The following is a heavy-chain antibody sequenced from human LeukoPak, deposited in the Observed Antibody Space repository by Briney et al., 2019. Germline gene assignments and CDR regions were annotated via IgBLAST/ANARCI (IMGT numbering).Heavy chain of an antibody. CDR3: TLIQGWGSGSYYRDF. V-gene: IGHV3-15*01. CDR2: VKSRSAGETT. D-gene: IGHD3-10*01. Sequence: GGSLRLSCAASGFSISTDWMSWVRQAPGKGLEWGARVKSRSAGETTDYAAPVKGRFTISRDDSKNTLYLQMNSLKTEDTAVYYCTLIQGWGSGSYYRDFWGQGTLVTVSS. J-gene: IGHJ4*02. CDR1: GFSISTDW.